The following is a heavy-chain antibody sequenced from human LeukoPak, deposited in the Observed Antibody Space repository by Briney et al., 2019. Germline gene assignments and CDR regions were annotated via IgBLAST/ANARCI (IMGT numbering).Heavy chain of an antibody. CDR1: GYTFTNYY. Sequence: GASVKVSCKASGYTFTNYYMHWVRQAPGQGLEWMGIINPIDGSTSYAQKFQGRVAVTRDTSTTTVYMELSSLRSEDTALYYCARDVGTTGIFQHWGQGTLVTVSS. J-gene: IGHJ1*01. V-gene: IGHV1-46*01. CDR2: INPIDGST. D-gene: IGHD1-26*01. CDR3: ARDVGTTGIFQH.